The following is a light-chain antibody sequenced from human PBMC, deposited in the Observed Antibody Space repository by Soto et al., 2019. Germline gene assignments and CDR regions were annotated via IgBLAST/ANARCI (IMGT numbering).Light chain of an antibody. CDR1: QGIRND. CDR2: GAS. J-gene: IGKJ5*01. Sequence: DIQMTQSPSSLSASVGDRVTITCRASQGIRNDLCWYQQKAGKAPKRLIYGASSLQSGFPSRFSRSGSGTEFTLTISSLQPEDFATYYCLQHNSYPITFGQGTRLEIK. V-gene: IGKV1-17*01. CDR3: LQHNSYPIT.